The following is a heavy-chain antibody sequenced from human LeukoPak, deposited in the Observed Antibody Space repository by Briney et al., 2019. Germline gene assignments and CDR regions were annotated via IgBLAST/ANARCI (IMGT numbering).Heavy chain of an antibody. CDR1: GFSFSSDW. CDR3: VRDPYDILTGPYFDY. J-gene: IGHJ4*02. CDR2: ITSDGSGT. D-gene: IGHD3-9*01. Sequence: LAGGSLRLSCVGSGFSFSSDWMHWVRQAPGKGLVWVARITSDGSGTTYADSVKGRFIVSRDNAKSTLFLHMNSLRAEDTAVYYCVRDPYDILTGPYFDYWGQGTLVTVSS. V-gene: IGHV3-74*03.